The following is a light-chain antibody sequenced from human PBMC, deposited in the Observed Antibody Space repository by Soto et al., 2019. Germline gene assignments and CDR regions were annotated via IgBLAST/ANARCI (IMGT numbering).Light chain of an antibody. Sequence: DIQMTQSPSSLSASVGDRVTITCQASQDISNTLNWYQQKPWKAPKVLIYDASPLAEGVPSRFSGSGSGTDFALSICGLQPEDFATYYGQHYDTLPLPVYTFGQGTKLEI. CDR3: QHYDTLPLPVYT. CDR1: QDISNT. J-gene: IGKJ2*01. CDR2: DAS. V-gene: IGKV1-33*01.